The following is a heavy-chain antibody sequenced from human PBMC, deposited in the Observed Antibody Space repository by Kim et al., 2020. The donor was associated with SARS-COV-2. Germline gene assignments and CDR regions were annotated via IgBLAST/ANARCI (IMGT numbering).Heavy chain of an antibody. D-gene: IGHD2-2*01. CDR3: AGEDIVAVPLGDGAFNI. CDR1: GFTFRTYY. V-gene: IGHV3-7*01. J-gene: IGHJ3*02. CDR2: IRADGSLE. Sequence: GGSLRLSCIVSGFTFRTYYMTWVRQAPGKGLEWVATIRADGSLEHYLDSVKGRFINSRDNAKSSLYLQMNSLRAEDTALYYCAGEDIVAVPLGDGAFNIWGQGTMVTVSS.